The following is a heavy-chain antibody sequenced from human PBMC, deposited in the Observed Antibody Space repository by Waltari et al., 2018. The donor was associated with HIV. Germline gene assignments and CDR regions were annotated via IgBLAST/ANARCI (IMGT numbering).Heavy chain of an antibody. Sequence: EVQLVESGGGLVQPGGSLRLSCAASGFTASSHSLSWGRQAPGKGLEWVSVIYSGGSTYYADSVKGRFTISRDNSKNTLYLQMNSLRAEDTAVYYCASIAYRGGDCYPRGMDVWGQGTTVTVSS. CDR1: GFTASSHS. CDR3: ASIAYRGGDCYPRGMDV. V-gene: IGHV3-66*01. D-gene: IGHD2-21*02. CDR2: IYSGGST. J-gene: IGHJ6*02.